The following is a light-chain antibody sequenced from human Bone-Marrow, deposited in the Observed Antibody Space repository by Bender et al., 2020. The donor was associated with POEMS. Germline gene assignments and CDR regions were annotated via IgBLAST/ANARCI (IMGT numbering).Light chain of an antibody. J-gene: IGLJ2*01. CDR2: ENN. V-gene: IGLV6-57*04. Sequence: NFMLTQPHSVSESPGKTVTISCTRTSGSIASDSVQWYQHRPGSAPTSLIYENNRGPSGVPVRFAGSIDSSANSASLTISGLKTEDEADYYCQSYDRDSVVFGGGTKLTVL. CDR3: QSYDRDSVV. CDR1: SGSIASDS.